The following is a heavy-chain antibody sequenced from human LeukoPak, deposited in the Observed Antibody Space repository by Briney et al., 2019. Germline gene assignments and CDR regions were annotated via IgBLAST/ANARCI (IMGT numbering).Heavy chain of an antibody. V-gene: IGHV4-59*01. CDR2: THYSGSS. D-gene: IGHD2/OR15-2a*01. J-gene: IGHJ6*03. CDR3: ARCGRNNRGYYYMED. Sequence: PSETPSLTCTVSGGSISGYSWSWIRQPPGKGLEWIGYTHYSGSSNYNPSLKSRVTISVDTSKNQFSLKVSSVTAADTAVYYCARCGRNNRGYYYMEDWGKGTMVTVSS. CDR1: GGSISGYS.